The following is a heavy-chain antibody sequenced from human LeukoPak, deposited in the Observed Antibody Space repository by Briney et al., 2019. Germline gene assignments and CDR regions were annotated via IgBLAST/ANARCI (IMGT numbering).Heavy chain of an antibody. CDR2: TYYSWTT. CDR3: ARFNRKYYYDSSGYSGNY. J-gene: IGHJ4*02. Sequence: SETLSLTCTVSGGSISSSTYYWGWIRQPPGKGLEWIGSTYYSWTTYYNPSLKSRVTISVDTSKNQFSLKLSSVTAADTAVYYCARFNRKYYYDSSGYSGNYWGQGTLVTVSS. V-gene: IGHV4-39*01. CDR1: GGSISSSTYY. D-gene: IGHD3-22*01.